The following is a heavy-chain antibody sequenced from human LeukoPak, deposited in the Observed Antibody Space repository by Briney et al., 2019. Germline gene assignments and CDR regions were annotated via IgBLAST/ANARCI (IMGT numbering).Heavy chain of an antibody. J-gene: IGHJ5*02. CDR1: GGSFSGYY. V-gene: IGHV4-34*01. CDR3: ATTVTTVTTRKANWFDP. D-gene: IGHD4-17*01. Sequence: SETLSLTCAVYGGSFSGYYWSWIRQPPGKGLEWIGEINHSGSTNYNPSLKSRVTISVDTSKNQFSLKLSSVTAADTAVYYCATTVTTVTTRKANWFDPWGQGTLVTVSS. CDR2: INHSGST.